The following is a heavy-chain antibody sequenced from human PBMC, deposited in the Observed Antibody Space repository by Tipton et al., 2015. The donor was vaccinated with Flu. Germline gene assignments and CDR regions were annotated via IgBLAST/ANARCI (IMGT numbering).Heavy chain of an antibody. CDR1: GGSFSGYY. Sequence: TLSLTCAVYGGSFSGYYWSWIRQPPGKGLEWIGEINHSGSTNYNPSLKSRVTMSVDTSKNQFSLKLSSVTAADTAVYYCARCAHDYSTSFYFDYWGQGTLVTVSS. D-gene: IGHD4-11*01. V-gene: IGHV4-34*01. CDR3: ARCAHDYSTSFYFDY. CDR2: INHSGST. J-gene: IGHJ4*02.